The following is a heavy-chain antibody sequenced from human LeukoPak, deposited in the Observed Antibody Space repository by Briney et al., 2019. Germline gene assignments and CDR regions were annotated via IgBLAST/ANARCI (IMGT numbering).Heavy chain of an antibody. CDR1: GGSFSGYY. Sequence: PSETLSLTCAVYGGSFSGYYWSWIRQPPGKGLEWIREINHSGSTNYNPSLKSRVTISVDTSKNQYSLKLSSVTAADTAVYYCARGRRYCSSTSCYRRYYYYYGMDVWGQGTTVTVSS. CDR3: ARGRRYCSSTSCYRRYYYYYGMDV. J-gene: IGHJ6*02. V-gene: IGHV4-34*01. CDR2: INHSGST. D-gene: IGHD2-2*02.